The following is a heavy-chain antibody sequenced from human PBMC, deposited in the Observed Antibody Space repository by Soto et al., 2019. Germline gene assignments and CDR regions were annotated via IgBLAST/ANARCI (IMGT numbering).Heavy chain of an antibody. J-gene: IGHJ6*02. CDR1: GFTFSNAW. D-gene: IGHD1-26*01. Sequence: EVQLVESGGGLVKPGGSLRLSCAASGFTFSNAWMNWVRQAPGKGLEWVGRIKSKTDGGTTDYAAPVKGRFTISRDDSKNKLYLQMNSLKTEDTAVYYCTTNVGATNYYYYGMDVWGQGTTVTVSS. CDR3: TTNVGATNYYYYGMDV. CDR2: IKSKTDGGTT. V-gene: IGHV3-15*07.